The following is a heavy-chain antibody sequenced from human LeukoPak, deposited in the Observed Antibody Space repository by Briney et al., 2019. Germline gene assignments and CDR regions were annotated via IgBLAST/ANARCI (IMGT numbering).Heavy chain of an antibody. Sequence: GGSLRLSCAASGFTFSSCGMHWVRQAPDKGLEWVAVISYDGSNKYYADSVKGRFTISRDNSKNTLYLQMNSLRAEDTAVYYCAKRYSMDYYGMDVWGQGTTVTVSS. CDR3: AKRYSMDYYGMDV. J-gene: IGHJ6*02. CDR1: GFTFSSCG. D-gene: IGHD6-13*01. CDR2: ISYDGSNK. V-gene: IGHV3-30*18.